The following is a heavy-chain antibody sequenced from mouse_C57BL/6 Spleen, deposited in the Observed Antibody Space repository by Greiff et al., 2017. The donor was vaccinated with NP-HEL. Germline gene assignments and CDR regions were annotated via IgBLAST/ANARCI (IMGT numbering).Heavy chain of an antibody. CDR3: TRNDGYYVFFDY. D-gene: IGHD2-3*01. Sequence: QVQLKQSGAELVRPGASVTLSCKASGYTFTDYEMHWVKQTPVHGLEWIGAIDPATGGTAYNQKFKGKATLTADKSSSTAYMELRSLTSEDSAVYYGTRNDGYYVFFDYWGQGTTLTVSS. V-gene: IGHV1-15*01. CDR2: IDPATGGT. J-gene: IGHJ2*01. CDR1: GYTFTDYE.